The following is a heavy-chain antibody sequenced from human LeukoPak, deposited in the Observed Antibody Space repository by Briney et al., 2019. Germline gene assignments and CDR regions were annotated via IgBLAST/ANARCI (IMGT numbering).Heavy chain of an antibody. Sequence: GGSLRLSCAASGFTFSSYAMSWVRQAPGKGLEWVSAISGSGGSTYYADSVKGRFTISRDNSKNTLYLQMNSLRAEDTAVYYCAKDPSPYSSSWNHFDYWGQGTLVTVSS. CDR1: GFTFSSYA. CDR2: ISGSGGST. J-gene: IGHJ4*02. D-gene: IGHD6-13*01. CDR3: AKDPSPYSSSWNHFDY. V-gene: IGHV3-23*01.